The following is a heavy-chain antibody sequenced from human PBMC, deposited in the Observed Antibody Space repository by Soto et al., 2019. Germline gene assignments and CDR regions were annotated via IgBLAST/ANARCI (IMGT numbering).Heavy chain of an antibody. CDR3: ARVPLRYSSSHNVDS. J-gene: IGHJ4*02. V-gene: IGHV4-61*01. Sequence: QVRLQESGPGLVKPSETLSLTCSVSGVSVSSGSFYWSWIRQPPGKGLEWIGFIYNTETFNYNPSLKSRVTLSVDASKHQFSLKLSSVTAADTAVYYCARVPLRYSSSHNVDSWGQGARVTVSS. D-gene: IGHD6-19*01. CDR2: IYNTETF. CDR1: GVSVSSGSFY.